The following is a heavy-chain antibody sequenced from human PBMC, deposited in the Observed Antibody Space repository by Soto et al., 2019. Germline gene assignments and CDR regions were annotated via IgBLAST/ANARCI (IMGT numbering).Heavy chain of an antibody. D-gene: IGHD6-6*01. CDR3: ASSSSDHLGSFDY. CDR2: ISAYHGNA. CDR1: GGTFGSYG. V-gene: IGHV1-69*04. J-gene: IGHJ4*02. Sequence: SSVKVSCKASGGTFGSYGMSWLRQAPGQGLEWMGRISAYHGNANYAQKFQGRVTITADKSTSTAYMELSSLRSEDTAVYYCASSSSDHLGSFDYWGQGTLVTVSS.